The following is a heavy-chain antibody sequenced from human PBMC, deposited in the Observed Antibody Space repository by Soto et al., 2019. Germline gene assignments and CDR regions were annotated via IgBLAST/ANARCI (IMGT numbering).Heavy chain of an antibody. V-gene: IGHV1-69*13. CDR3: ARQGPYCGGDCYYDFDY. J-gene: IGHJ4*02. D-gene: IGHD2-21*02. CDR1: GGTFSSYA. Sequence: ASVKVSCKASGGTFSSYAISWVRQAPGQGLEWMGGIIPIFGTANYAQKFQGRVTITADESTSTAYMELSSLRSEDTAVYYCARQGPYCGGDCYYDFDYWGQGTLVTVSS. CDR2: IIPIFGTA.